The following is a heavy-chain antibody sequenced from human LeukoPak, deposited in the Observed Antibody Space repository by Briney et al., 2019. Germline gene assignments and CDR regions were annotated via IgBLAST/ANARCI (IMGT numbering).Heavy chain of an antibody. CDR3: ARHDLPIAAAGTGGFDY. CDR2: IYYSGST. CDR1: GGSIRSSSYY. Sequence: SETLSLTCTVSGGSIRSSSYYWGWIRQPPGKGLEWIGSIYYSGSTYYNPSLKSRVTISVDTSKNQFSLKLSSVTAADTAVYYCARHDLPIAAAGTGGFDYWGQGTLVTVSS. D-gene: IGHD6-13*01. J-gene: IGHJ4*02. V-gene: IGHV4-39*01.